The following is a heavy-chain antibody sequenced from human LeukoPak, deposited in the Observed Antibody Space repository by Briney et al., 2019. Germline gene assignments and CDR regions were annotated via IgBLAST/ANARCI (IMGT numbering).Heavy chain of an antibody. V-gene: IGHV3-11*06. Sequence: GGSLRLSCAASGFTFSDYYMSWIRQAPGKGLEWVSYISSSSSYTNYADSVRGRFTISRDNAKNSPYLQMNSLRAEDTAVYYCARVGGGYYFDYWGQGTLVTVSS. CDR3: ARVGGGYYFDY. D-gene: IGHD3-16*01. CDR2: ISSSSSYT. J-gene: IGHJ4*02. CDR1: GFTFSDYY.